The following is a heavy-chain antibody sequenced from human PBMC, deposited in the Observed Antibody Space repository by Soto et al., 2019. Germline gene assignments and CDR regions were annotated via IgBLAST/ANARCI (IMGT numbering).Heavy chain of an antibody. CDR3: ARDSHSQQPNHRWGGGYMDV. J-gene: IGHJ6*03. D-gene: IGHD6-13*01. CDR2: IYFSGST. CDR1: GGSISNGGYY. V-gene: IGHV4-31*11. Sequence: QLQLQESGPGLVKPSQTLSLTCAVSGGSISNGGYYWSWIRQHPGKGLEWMGCIYFSGSTYYNPSLTSRVTISVATPKNQFSLQLRSVTAADTAVSYCARDSHSQQPNHRWGGGYMDVWGKGTTVTVSS.